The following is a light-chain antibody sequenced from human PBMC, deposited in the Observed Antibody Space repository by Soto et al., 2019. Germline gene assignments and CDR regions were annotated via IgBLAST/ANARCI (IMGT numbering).Light chain of an antibody. V-gene: IGLV2-8*01. CDR2: EVS. CDR1: SSDVGGYNY. CDR3: SSHAGSINVV. Sequence: QSALTQPPSASGSPGQSVTISCTGTSSDVGGYNYVSWYQQHPGKAPKLMIYEVSKRPSGVPDRFSGSKSGNTASLTVSGLQADDEADYYYSSHAGSINVVFGGGTKLTVL. J-gene: IGLJ2*01.